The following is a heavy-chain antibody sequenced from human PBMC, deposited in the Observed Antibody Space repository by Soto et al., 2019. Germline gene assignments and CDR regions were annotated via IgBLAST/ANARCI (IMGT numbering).Heavy chain of an antibody. CDR3: ARPGYCSGGSCPNDAFDI. CDR1: GYSFTSYW. Sequence: GESLKISCKGSGYSFTSYWIGWVRQMPGKGLEWMGIIYPGDSDTRYSPSFQGQVTISADKSISTAYLQWSSLKASDTAMYYCARPGYCSGGSCPNDAFDIWGQGTMVTVSS. J-gene: IGHJ3*02. CDR2: IYPGDSDT. D-gene: IGHD2-15*01. V-gene: IGHV5-51*01.